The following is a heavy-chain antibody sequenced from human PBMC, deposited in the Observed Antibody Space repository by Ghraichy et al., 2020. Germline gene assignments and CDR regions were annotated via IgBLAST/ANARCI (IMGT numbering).Heavy chain of an antibody. Sequence: GGSLRLSCAASGFTFSSYGMHWVRQAPGKGLEWVAFIRYDGSNKYYADSVKGRFTISRDSSKNTLYLQMNSLRAEDTAVYYCAKEDIVVVPAARGLSTDYYYYMDVWGKGTTVTVSS. J-gene: IGHJ6*03. CDR2: IRYDGSNK. CDR1: GFTFSSYG. CDR3: AKEDIVVVPAARGLSTDYYYYMDV. D-gene: IGHD2-2*01. V-gene: IGHV3-30*02.